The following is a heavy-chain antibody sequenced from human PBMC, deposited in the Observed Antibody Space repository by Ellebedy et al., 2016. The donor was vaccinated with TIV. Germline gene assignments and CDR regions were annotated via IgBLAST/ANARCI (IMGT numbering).Heavy chain of an antibody. CDR2: IDLSDSDT. V-gene: IGHV5-51*01. CDR1: AYSFINYW. CDR3: AKLGHRATPDDS. Sequence: GESLKISCQGSAYSFINYWIVWVRQMLGRGLEWLGLIDLSDSDTRYSPSFQGQVTISADRSVTTAYLHFNSLKPSDTNVYYCAKLGHRATPDDSWGQGTLVTVSS. J-gene: IGHJ4*02. D-gene: IGHD1-14*01.